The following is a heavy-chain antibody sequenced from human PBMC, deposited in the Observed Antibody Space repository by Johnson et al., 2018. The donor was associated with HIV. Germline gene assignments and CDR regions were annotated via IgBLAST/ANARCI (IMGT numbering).Heavy chain of an antibody. Sequence: VQLVESGGGVVQPGRSLRLSCAASGFTFSSYAMHWVRQAPGKGLEWVAVISYDGTKKFYADSVKCRFTISRDNAKNSLYLQMNSLRAEDTAVYYCARGEDGVDAFDIWGQGTMVTVSS. CDR2: ISYDGTKK. V-gene: IGHV3-30-3*01. CDR1: GFTFSSYA. CDR3: ARGEDGVDAFDI. D-gene: IGHD4-17*01. J-gene: IGHJ3*02.